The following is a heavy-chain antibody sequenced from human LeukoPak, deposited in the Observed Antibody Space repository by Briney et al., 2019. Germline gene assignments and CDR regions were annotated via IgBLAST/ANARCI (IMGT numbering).Heavy chain of an antibody. V-gene: IGHV3-30*18. J-gene: IGHJ4*02. CDR2: ISYDGSNK. Sequence: PGGSLRLSCAASGFTFSSYGMHWVRQAPGKGLEWVAVISYDGSNKYYADSVKGRFTISRDNSKNTLYLQMNSLRAEDTAVYYCAKGVSEYYDFWSGYYKSPDYWGQGTLATVSS. CDR1: GFTFSSYG. D-gene: IGHD3-3*01. CDR3: AKGVSEYYDFWSGYYKSPDY.